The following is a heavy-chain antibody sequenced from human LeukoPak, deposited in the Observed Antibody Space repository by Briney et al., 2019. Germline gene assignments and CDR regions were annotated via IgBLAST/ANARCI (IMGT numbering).Heavy chain of an antibody. CDR2: ISSSGSTI. V-gene: IGHV3-48*03. J-gene: IGHJ4*02. D-gene: IGHD6-13*01. CDR3: ARVNAAAGTFDY. CDR1: GFTFSSYE. Sequence: GGSLRLFCAASGFTFSSYEMNWVRQAPGKGLEWVSYISSSGSTIYYADSVKGRFTISRDNAKNSLYLQMNSLRAEDTAVYYCARVNAAAGTFDYWGQGTLVTVSS.